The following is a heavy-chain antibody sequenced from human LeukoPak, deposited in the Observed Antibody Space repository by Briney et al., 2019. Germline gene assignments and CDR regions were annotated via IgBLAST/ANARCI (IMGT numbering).Heavy chain of an antibody. D-gene: IGHD3-22*01. CDR3: ARVRRAMIVVVEKGNWFDP. J-gene: IGHJ5*02. Sequence: ASVKVSCKASGYTFTGYYMHWVRQAPGQGLEWVGWINPNSGGTNYAQKFQGRVTMTRDTSISTAYMELSRLRSDDTAVYYCARVRRAMIVVVEKGNWFDPWGQGTLVTVSS. V-gene: IGHV1-2*02. CDR2: INPNSGGT. CDR1: GYTFTGYY.